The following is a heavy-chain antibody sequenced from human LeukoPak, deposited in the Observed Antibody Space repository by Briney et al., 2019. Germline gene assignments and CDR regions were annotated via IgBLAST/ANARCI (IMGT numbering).Heavy chain of an antibody. J-gene: IGHJ4*02. Sequence: GGSRRLSCAVSGFTFSGYPMSWVRQAPGRGLEWVSVISESGDVTHYADAMKGRFTISRDNAKNTLNLQMNSLRAEDTAIYYCARDSSHYLGSSDYWGQGTLVTVSS. CDR1: GFTFSGYP. V-gene: IGHV3-23*01. CDR3: ARDSSHYLGSSDY. D-gene: IGHD6-6*01. CDR2: ISESGDVT.